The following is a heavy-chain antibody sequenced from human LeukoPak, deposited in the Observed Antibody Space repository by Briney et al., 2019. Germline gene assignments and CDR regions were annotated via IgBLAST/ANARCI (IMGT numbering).Heavy chain of an antibody. V-gene: IGHV4-34*01. CDR1: GGSFSGYY. CDR3: ARALRWQTTFDC. CDR2: INHSGST. D-gene: IGHD4-23*01. J-gene: IGHJ4*02. Sequence: SETLSLTCAVYGGSFSGYYWSWIRQPPGKGLEWIGEINHSGSTNYNPSLKSRVTISVDTSKNQFSLKLSSVTAADTAVYYCARALRWQTTFDCWGQGTLVTVSS.